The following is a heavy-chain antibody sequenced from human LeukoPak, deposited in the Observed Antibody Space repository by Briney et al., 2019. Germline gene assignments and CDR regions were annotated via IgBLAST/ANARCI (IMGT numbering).Heavy chain of an antibody. Sequence: PGGSLRLSCAASGFTFSSYAMHWVRQAPGKGLEGVAVISYDGSNKYYADSVKGRFTISRDNSKNTLYLQMNSLRAEDTAVYYCARGGRSSPPVDYGMDVWGQGTTVTVSS. CDR2: ISYDGSNK. J-gene: IGHJ6*02. V-gene: IGHV3-30-3*01. D-gene: IGHD6-13*01. CDR1: GFTFSSYA. CDR3: ARGGRSSPPVDYGMDV.